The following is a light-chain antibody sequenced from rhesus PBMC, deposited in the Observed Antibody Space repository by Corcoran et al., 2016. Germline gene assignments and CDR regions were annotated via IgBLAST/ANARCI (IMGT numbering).Light chain of an antibody. CDR1: ENVNNY. V-gene: IGKV1-74*01. Sequence: DIQMTQSPSSLSASVGDRVTIICRASENVNNYLNWYQQKPGKAPKLLIYKASPLQSGVPSRVSGSGSGTVYTFTISGLQPEDVAAYYCQHGNGTPFTFGPGTKLDIK. CDR2: KAS. CDR3: QHGNGTPFT. J-gene: IGKJ3*01.